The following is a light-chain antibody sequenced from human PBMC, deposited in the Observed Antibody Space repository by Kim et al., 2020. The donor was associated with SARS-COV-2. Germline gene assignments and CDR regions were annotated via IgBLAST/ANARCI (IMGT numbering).Light chain of an antibody. V-gene: IGLV3-25*03. CDR1: ALPKQF. CDR2: KDS. CDR3: QSADSSGTYVV. Sequence: PGQTRRITCAGDALPKQFAYWYQQKPGQAPVVVIYKDSERPSAIPERFSGSSSGTAVTLTISGVQAEDEADYYCQSADSSGTYVVFGGGTQLTVL. J-gene: IGLJ3*02.